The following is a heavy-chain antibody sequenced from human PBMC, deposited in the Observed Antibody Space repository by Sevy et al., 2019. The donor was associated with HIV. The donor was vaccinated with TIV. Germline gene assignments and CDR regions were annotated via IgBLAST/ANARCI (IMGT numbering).Heavy chain of an antibody. Sequence: SETLSLTCTVSGGSISSYYWSWIRQPPGKGLEWIGYIYYSGSTNYDPSLKRRVTISVDTSKNQFSLKLSSVTAADTAAYYCARERPYNWNYGFYFDYWGQRTLVTVSS. D-gene: IGHD1-7*01. J-gene: IGHJ4*02. CDR3: ARERPYNWNYGFYFDY. V-gene: IGHV4-59*01. CDR1: GGSISSYY. CDR2: IYYSGST.